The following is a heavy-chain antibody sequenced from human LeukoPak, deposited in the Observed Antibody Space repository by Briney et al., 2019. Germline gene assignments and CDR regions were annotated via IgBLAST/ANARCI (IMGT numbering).Heavy chain of an antibody. CDR1: GFTFSSYG. CDR2: ISYDGSNK. CDR3: AKDREVYYYDSSGPDY. V-gene: IGHV3-30*18. D-gene: IGHD3-22*01. Sequence: PGGSLRLSCAASGFTFSSYGMHWVRQAPGKGLEWVAVISYDGSNKYYADSVKGRFTISRDNSKNTLYLQMNSLRAEDTAVYYCAKDREVYYYDSSGPDYWGQGTLATVSS. J-gene: IGHJ4*02.